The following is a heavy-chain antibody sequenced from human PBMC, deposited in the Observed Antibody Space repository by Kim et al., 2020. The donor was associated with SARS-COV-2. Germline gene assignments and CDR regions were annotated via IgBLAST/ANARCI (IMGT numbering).Heavy chain of an antibody. D-gene: IGHD6-13*01. CDR1: GGSISSGGYY. J-gene: IGHJ3*02. Sequence: SETLSLTCTVSGGSISSGGYYWSWIRQHPGKGLEWIGYIYYSGSTYYNPSLKSRVTISVDTSKNQFSLKLSSVTAADTAVYYCARTYSSSYIAFDIWGQGTMVTVSS. V-gene: IGHV4-31*03. CDR2: IYYSGST. CDR3: ARTYSSSYIAFDI.